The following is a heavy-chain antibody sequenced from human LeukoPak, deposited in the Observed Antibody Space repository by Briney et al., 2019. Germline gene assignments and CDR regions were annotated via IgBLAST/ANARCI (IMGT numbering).Heavy chain of an antibody. D-gene: IGHD2-2*02. CDR2: ISYDGSNK. CDR3: AKASRRHCGTTICYTLDY. CDR1: GFTFSSYA. Sequence: GGSLRLSCAASGFTFSSYAMHWVRQAPGKGLEWVAVISYDGSNKYYADSVKGRFTISRENSKNTLYLQMNSLRAADTAKYYCAKASRRHCGTTICYTLDYWGQGTLVTVSS. V-gene: IGHV3-30-3*02. J-gene: IGHJ4*02.